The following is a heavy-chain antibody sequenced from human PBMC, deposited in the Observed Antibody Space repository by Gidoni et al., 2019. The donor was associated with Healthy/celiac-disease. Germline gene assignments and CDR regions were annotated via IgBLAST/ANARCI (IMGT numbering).Heavy chain of an antibody. CDR1: GYSFTHYW. D-gene: IGHD3-22*01. J-gene: IGHJ4*02. CDR3: ARDYYDSSGYYFPLDY. CDR2: IDPSDSYT. Sequence: EVQLVQSGAEVKKPGAYLRISCTGSGYSFTHYWISWGRQMPGKGLEWMGRIDPSDSYTNYSPSFQGHVTISADKSISTAYLQWSSLKASDTAMYYCARDYYDSSGYYFPLDYWGQGTLVTVSS. V-gene: IGHV5-10-1*03.